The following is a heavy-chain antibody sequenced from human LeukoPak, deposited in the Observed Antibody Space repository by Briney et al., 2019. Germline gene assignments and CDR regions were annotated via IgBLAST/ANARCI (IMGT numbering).Heavy chain of an antibody. CDR3: ATGPTVTIFDY. Sequence: SETLSLTCSVSGDSISNTHYYRAWIRQPPGKGLEWIGSIYYSGSTNYNPSLKSRVTISVDTSKNQFSLKLSSVTAADTAVYYCATGPTVTIFDYWGQGTLVTVSS. V-gene: IGHV4-39*07. D-gene: IGHD4-17*01. CDR1: GDSISNTHYY. CDR2: IYYSGST. J-gene: IGHJ4*02.